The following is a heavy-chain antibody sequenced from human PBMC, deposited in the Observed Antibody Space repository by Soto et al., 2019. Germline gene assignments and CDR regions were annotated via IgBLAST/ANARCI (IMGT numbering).Heavy chain of an antibody. CDR2: ISYDGTNK. CDR3: AKGLQTYGHYDYYCYGMDV. Sequence: QVQLVESGGGEVQPGRSLTISCAASGFTFSTYGMHWVRQTPGKGLEWVAVISYDGTNKFYSDSVKGRFTISRDNFKNTLTLKMNSRRADDPAVYSCAKGLQTYGHYDYYCYGMDVWGLGTRVTVSS. V-gene: IGHV3-30*18. CDR1: GFTFSTYG. D-gene: IGHD4-17*01. J-gene: IGHJ6*02.